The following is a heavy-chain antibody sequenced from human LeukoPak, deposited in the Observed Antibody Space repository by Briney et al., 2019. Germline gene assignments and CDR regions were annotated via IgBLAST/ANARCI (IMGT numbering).Heavy chain of an antibody. J-gene: IGHJ6*03. Sequence: GASVKVSCKASGYTFTSYDINWVRQATGQGLEWMGWMNPNSGNTGYAQKFRGRVTITRNTSISTAYMELSSLRSEDTAVYYCARGSCSSTSCYTNYYYYYMDVWGKGTTVTVSS. CDR1: GYTFTSYD. CDR3: ARGSCSSTSCYTNYYYYYMDV. V-gene: IGHV1-8*03. D-gene: IGHD2-2*02. CDR2: MNPNSGNT.